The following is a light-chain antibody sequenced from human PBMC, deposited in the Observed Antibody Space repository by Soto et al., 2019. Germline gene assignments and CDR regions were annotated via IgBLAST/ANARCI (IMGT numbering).Light chain of an antibody. Sequence: PVTRSVSPGERATISCRASQSVSSKLAWYQQKPGQAPSLLIYGAFTRATGIPDRFSGSGSGTEFTLTISRLEPEDFALYYCQQYNDWPRTFGQGTKVDIK. CDR2: GAF. V-gene: IGKV3-15*01. CDR1: QSVSSK. CDR3: QQYNDWPRT. J-gene: IGKJ1*01.